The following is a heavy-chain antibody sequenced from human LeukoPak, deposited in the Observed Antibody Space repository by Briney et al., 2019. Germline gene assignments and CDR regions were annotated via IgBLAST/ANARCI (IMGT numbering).Heavy chain of an antibody. CDR2: ITASGGGT. V-gene: IGHV3-23*01. CDR3: AKRDASGYYYFDY. Sequence: GGSLRLSCAASGFTFRTYGMSWVRQAPGKGVEWVSSITASGGGTYYADSVKGRFTASRDNSKTTPYLHMNSLRAEDTAVYYFAKRDASGYYYFDYWGQGIPVTVSS. D-gene: IGHD3-22*01. J-gene: IGHJ4*02. CDR1: GFTFRTYG.